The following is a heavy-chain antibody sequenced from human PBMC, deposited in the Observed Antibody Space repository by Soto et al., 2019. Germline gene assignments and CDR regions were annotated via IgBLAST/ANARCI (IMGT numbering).Heavy chain of an antibody. CDR1: VFVFTSYW. V-gene: IGHV3-74*01. D-gene: IGHD2-15*01. CDR2: VKRDGTTA. Sequence: PRGPLRLACEASVFVFTSYWMHLVLHALRKALVWVACVKRDGTTATYADSVRGRFTISRDNAKNTLYRQMNSLSAGDTAVYDCASLFASTYSPRPFALGGHGTQVILSS. CDR3: ASLFASTYSPRPFAL. J-gene: IGHJ1*01.